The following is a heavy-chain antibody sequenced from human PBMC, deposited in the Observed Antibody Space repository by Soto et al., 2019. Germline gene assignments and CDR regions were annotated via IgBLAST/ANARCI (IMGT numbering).Heavy chain of an antibody. Sequence: GGSLRLSCSASGFTFNTFAMHWVRQTPGKGLEFVSAISSNGGNTYCADSVKGRFAISRDNSKNTLYLQMYSLRPEDTALYYCVKEGYMRSDWYGQFDCRGQGTLVTVSS. CDR3: VKEGYMRSDWYGQFDC. CDR1: GFTFNTFA. J-gene: IGHJ4*02. CDR2: ISSNGGNT. V-gene: IGHV3-64D*06. D-gene: IGHD6-19*01.